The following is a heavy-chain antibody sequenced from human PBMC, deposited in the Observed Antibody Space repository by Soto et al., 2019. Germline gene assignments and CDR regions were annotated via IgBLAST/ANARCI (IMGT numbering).Heavy chain of an antibody. D-gene: IGHD2-2*01. V-gene: IGHV1-69*02. CDR1: GGTFSSYT. CDR3: ASRHVDNQYHAFDI. J-gene: IGHJ3*02. CDR2: IIPILGIA. Sequence: QVQLVQSGAEVKKPGSSVKVSCKASGGTFSSYTISWVRQAPGQGLEWMGRIIPILGIANYAQKFQGRVTITADKSTSTAYMELSSLRSEDTAVYYCASRHVDNQYHAFDIWGQGTMVTVSS.